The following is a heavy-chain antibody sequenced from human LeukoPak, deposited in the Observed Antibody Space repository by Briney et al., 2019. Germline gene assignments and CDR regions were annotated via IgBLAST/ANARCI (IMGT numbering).Heavy chain of an antibody. CDR3: ARFPPRYCSGGSCYGSIDY. CDR1: GYSFTSYW. V-gene: IGHV5-51*01. J-gene: IGHJ4*02. D-gene: IGHD2-15*01. CDR2: IYPGDSDT. Sequence: GESLKISCKGSGYSFTSYWIGWVRPMPGKGLEWMGIIYPGDSDTRYSPSFQGQVTISADKSISTAYLQWSSLKASDTAMYYCARFPPRYCSGGSCYGSIDYWGQGTLVTVSS.